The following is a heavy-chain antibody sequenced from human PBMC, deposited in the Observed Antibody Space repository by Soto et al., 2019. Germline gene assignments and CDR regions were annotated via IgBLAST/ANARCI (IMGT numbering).Heavy chain of an antibody. Sequence: GGSLRLSCAASGFTFSNAWMNWVRQAPGKGLEWVGRIKSKTDGGTTDYAAPVKGRFTISRDDSKNTLYLQMNSLKTEDTAVYYCTSGNYYDSSGYYSWRYYYYGMDVWGQGTTVTVSS. V-gene: IGHV3-15*07. J-gene: IGHJ6*02. D-gene: IGHD3-22*01. CDR3: TSGNYYDSSGYYSWRYYYYGMDV. CDR2: IKSKTDGGTT. CDR1: GFTFSNAW.